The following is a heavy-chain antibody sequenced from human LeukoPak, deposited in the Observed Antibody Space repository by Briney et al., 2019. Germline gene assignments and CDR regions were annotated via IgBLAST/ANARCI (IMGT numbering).Heavy chain of an antibody. CDR2: ISSSRSSYI. J-gene: IGHJ1*01. CDR1: GFTFSNYN. V-gene: IGHV3-21*01. CDR3: ARDPPSFQY. Sequence: GGSLRLSCAASGFTFSNYNMNWVRQAPGKGLEWVSTISSSRSSYIYYADSVKGRFTISRDSAKNSLYLQMNSLRAEDTAVYYCARDPPSFQYWGQGTLVTVSA.